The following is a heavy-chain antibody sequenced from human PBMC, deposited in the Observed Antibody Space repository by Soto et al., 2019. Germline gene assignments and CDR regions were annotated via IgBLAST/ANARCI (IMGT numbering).Heavy chain of an antibody. V-gene: IGHV3-74*01. CDR3: ARERNGYNSIFDY. D-gene: IGHD5-12*01. CDR1: AFTFSSYW. J-gene: IGHJ4*02. CDR2: INSDGSIT. Sequence: VGSLRLSCAASAFTFSSYWMNWVRQAPGKGPVWVSRINSDGSITGYADSVKGRFTISRDNAKNTLYLQMNSLSAEDTAVYYCARERNGYNSIFDYWGQGTPVTVSS.